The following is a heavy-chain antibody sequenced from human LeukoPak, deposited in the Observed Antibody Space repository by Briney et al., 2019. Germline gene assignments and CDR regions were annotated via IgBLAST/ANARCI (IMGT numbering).Heavy chain of an antibody. V-gene: IGHV4-34*01. CDR2: INHSGST. Sequence: SETLSLTCAVYGGSFSGYYWSWIRQPPGKGLEWIGEINHSGSTNYNPSLKSRVTISVDTSKNQFSLKLSSVTAADTAVYYCARGHSEAWGNWFDPWGQGTLVTVSS. D-gene: IGHD1-26*01. J-gene: IGHJ5*02. CDR1: GGSFSGYY. CDR3: ARGHSEAWGNWFDP.